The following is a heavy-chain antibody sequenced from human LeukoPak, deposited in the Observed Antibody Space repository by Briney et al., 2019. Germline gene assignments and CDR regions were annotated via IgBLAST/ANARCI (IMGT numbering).Heavy chain of an antibody. D-gene: IGHD3-3*01. V-gene: IGHV1-69*05. CDR1: GGTFSSYA. CDR3: AREQSPPAISDFWSGKGHYYFDY. Sequence: SVKVSCKASGGTFSSYAISWVRQAPGQGLEWMGGIIPIFGTANYAQKFQGRVTITTDESTSTAYMELSSLRSEDTAVYYCAREQSPPAISDFWSGKGHYYFDYWGQGTLVTVSS. J-gene: IGHJ4*02. CDR2: IIPIFGTA.